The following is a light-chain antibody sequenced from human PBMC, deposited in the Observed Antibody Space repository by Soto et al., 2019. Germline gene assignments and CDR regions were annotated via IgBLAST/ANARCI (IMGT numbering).Light chain of an antibody. CDR1: SSNIGSKY. V-gene: IGLV1-47*01. J-gene: IGLJ2*01. CDR2: RNN. CDR3: AAWDDSVGGPA. Sequence: QSVLTQPPSASGTPGQRVTISCSGSSSNIGSKYVYWYQQLPGTAPKLLMYRNNHRPSGVPDRFSGSKSGTSASLAISGLRSEDEAHYDCAAWDDSVGGPAFGGGTKLTVL.